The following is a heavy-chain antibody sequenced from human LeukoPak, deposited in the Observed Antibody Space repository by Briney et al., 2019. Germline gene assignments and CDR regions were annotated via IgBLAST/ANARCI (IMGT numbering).Heavy chain of an antibody. V-gene: IGHV3-7*03. J-gene: IGHJ4*02. CDR3: AKGDYYDSRGGNYFDY. Sequence: GGSLRLSCTASGFTFSSYWMNWVRQAPGKGLEWVANIKEDGSEKYYVDSVKGRFTISRDNAKNSLYLQMNSLRAEDTALYYCAKGDYYDSRGGNYFDYWGQGTLVTVSS. D-gene: IGHD3-22*01. CDR1: GFTFSSYW. CDR2: IKEDGSEK.